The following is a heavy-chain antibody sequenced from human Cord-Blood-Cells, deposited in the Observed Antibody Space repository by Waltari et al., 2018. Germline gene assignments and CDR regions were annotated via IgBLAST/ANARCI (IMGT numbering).Heavy chain of an antibody. CDR2: ISYDVSNK. J-gene: IGHJ1*01. CDR1: GFTFSSYA. V-gene: IGHV3-30*04. Sequence: QVQLVESGGGVVQPGRSLRLSCAASGFTFSSYAMHWVRQAPGKGLEWVAVISYDVSNKYYADSVKGRFTISRDNSKNTLYLQMNSLRAEDTAVYYCARCIAAAGTGYFQHWGQGTLVTVSS. CDR3: ARCIAAAGTGYFQH. D-gene: IGHD6-13*01.